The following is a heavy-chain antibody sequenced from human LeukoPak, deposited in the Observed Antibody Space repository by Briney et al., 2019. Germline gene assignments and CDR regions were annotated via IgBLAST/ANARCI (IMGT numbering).Heavy chain of an antibody. Sequence: PGGSLRLSCTASGFTFSNFWMGWVRQAPGKGLEWVANIKQDETEKFYLGSVKGRFTISRDNAKNSLYLQMNSLRVEDTAVYYCARGPGDFDASDIWGQGTMVTVPS. D-gene: IGHD1-14*01. J-gene: IGHJ3*02. CDR1: GFTFSNFW. CDR3: ARGPGDFDASDI. CDR2: IKQDETEK. V-gene: IGHV3-7*01.